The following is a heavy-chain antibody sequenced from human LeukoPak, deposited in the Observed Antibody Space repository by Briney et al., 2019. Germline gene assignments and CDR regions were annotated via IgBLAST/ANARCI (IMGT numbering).Heavy chain of an antibody. CDR2: ISNSGGST. Sequence: GGSLRLSCAAFGFSFSNYAMIWVRQAPGKGLEWVSTISNSGGSTSYADSVKGRFTFSRDNSKNTLYLQMNSLRAEDTAVYYCTTDPNLRFLEWPDAFDIWGQGTMVTVSS. V-gene: IGHV3-23*01. CDR3: TTDPNLRFLEWPDAFDI. CDR1: GFSFSNYA. J-gene: IGHJ3*02. D-gene: IGHD3-3*01.